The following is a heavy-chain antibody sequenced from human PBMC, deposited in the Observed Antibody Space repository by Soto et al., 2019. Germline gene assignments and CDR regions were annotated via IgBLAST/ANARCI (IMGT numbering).Heavy chain of an antibody. CDR1: GLAFNNYA. D-gene: IGHD6-6*01. V-gene: IGHV3-23*01. CDR2: ISTSIDAT. CDR3: AKDRTVAARNFDY. J-gene: IGHJ4*02. Sequence: PGGSLRLACAACGLAFNNYAMHWVRQAPGKGLEWVSSISTSIDATYYADSVKGRFTISRDDSKNTLYLQMNSLRAEDSAVYYCAKDRTVAARNFDYWGQGTQVTVSS.